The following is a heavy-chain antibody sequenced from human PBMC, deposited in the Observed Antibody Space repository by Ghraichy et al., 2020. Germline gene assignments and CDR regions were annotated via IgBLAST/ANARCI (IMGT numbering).Heavy chain of an antibody. V-gene: IGHV3-21*01. CDR1: GFTFSSYS. Sequence: GGSLRLSCAASGFTFSSYSMNWVRQAPGKGLEWVSSISSSSSYIYYADSVKGRFTISRDNAKNSLYLQMNSLRAEDTAVYYCARQFIAAAERSGVDYWGQGTLVTVSS. CDR3: ARQFIAAAERSGVDY. D-gene: IGHD6-13*01. CDR2: ISSSSSYI. J-gene: IGHJ4*02.